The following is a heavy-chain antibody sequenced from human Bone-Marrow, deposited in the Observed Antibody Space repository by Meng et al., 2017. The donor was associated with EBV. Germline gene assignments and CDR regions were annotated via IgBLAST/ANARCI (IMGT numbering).Heavy chain of an antibody. CDR1: GGSISSSSYY. CDR2: IYYSGST. Sequence: QLQRQESGPGLVKPSESPSLPCTVSGGSISSSSYYWGWIRQPPGKGLEWIGSIYYSGSTYYNPSLKSRVTISVDTSKNQFSLKLSSVTAADTAVYYCARVVAAIDYWGQGTLVTVSS. J-gene: IGHJ4*02. D-gene: IGHD2-15*01. CDR3: ARVVAAIDY. V-gene: IGHV4-39*07.